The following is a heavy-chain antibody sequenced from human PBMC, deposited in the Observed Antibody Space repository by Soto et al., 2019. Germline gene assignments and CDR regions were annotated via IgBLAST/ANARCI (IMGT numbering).Heavy chain of an antibody. CDR2: INPNSGGT. J-gene: IGHJ6*02. D-gene: IGHD1-1*01. CDR3: ARSAPRYNWNDDRLPAKPYHYYIMDV. Sequence: QVQLVQSGAEVKKPGASVKVSCKTSGYTFTGYYIHWVRQAPGQGLEWMGCINPNSGGTNYAQKFQGWVTMTTDTSIRTAYMELRRLKSDDTAVYYCARSAPRYNWNDDRLPAKPYHYYIMDVWGQGTTVTVSS. CDR1: GYTFTGYY. V-gene: IGHV1-2*04.